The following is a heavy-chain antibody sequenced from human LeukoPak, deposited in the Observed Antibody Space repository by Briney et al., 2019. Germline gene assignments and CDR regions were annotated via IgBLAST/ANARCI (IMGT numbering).Heavy chain of an antibody. J-gene: IGHJ4*02. CDR2: INHSGST. Sequence: KPSETLSLTCAVYGGSFSGYYWSWIRQPPGKGLEWIGEINHSGSTNYNPSLKSRVTISVDTSKNQFSLKLSSVTAADTAVYYCARGLSTTTPLYFDYWGQGTLVTVSS. CDR3: ARGLSTTTPLYFDY. D-gene: IGHD4-11*01. V-gene: IGHV4-34*01. CDR1: GGSFSGYY.